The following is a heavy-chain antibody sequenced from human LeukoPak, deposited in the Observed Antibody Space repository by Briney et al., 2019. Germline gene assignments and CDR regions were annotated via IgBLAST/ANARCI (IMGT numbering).Heavy chain of an antibody. Sequence: PGRSLRLSCAASGFTFSSYAMHWVRQAPGKGLEWVAFIRYDGSNKYYADSVKGRFTISRDNSKNTLYLQMDSLRAEDTAVYYCVSRSYPYYYMDVWGKGTTVTVSS. CDR1: GFTFSSYA. J-gene: IGHJ6*03. CDR3: VSRSYPYYYMDV. V-gene: IGHV3-30*04. CDR2: IRYDGSNK.